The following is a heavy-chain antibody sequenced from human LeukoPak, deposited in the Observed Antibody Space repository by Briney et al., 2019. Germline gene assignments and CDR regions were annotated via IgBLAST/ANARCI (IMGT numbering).Heavy chain of an antibody. CDR1: GGSISSYY. CDR3: ARQTYYYDSSGYYRYYFDY. D-gene: IGHD3-22*01. CDR2: VYYSGST. Sequence: SETLSLTCTVSGGSISSYYWSWIRQPPGKGLEWIGYVYYSGSTYYNPSLESRVTISVDTSKNKFSLKLSSVTAADTAVYYCARQTYYYDSSGYYRYYFDYWGQGTLVTVSS. J-gene: IGHJ4*02. V-gene: IGHV4-59*01.